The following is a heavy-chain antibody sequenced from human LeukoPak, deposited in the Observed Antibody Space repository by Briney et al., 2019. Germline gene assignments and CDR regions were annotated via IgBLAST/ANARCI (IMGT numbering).Heavy chain of an antibody. V-gene: IGHV3-64*01. J-gene: IGHJ4*02. CDR2: ISSSGGST. Sequence: GGSLRLSCAPSGFTFSSYAMHWLGQAPGKGLEYVSAISSSGGSTFYANSVKGRFTISRDNSKSTLFLQVGSLRAEDMAVYYCARVFYDSSGYYYDYWGQGTLVTVSS. D-gene: IGHD3-22*01. CDR3: ARVFYDSSGYYYDY. CDR1: GFTFSSYA.